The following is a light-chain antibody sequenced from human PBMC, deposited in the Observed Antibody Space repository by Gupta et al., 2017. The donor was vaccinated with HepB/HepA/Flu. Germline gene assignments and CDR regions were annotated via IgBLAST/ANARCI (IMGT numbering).Light chain of an antibody. Sequence: QSALTQPASVSGSPGQSITVSCTGSSGDVGGYDSVSWYRQHPGKAPQLWIYDVSNRPSGISNRFSGSKSGNTASLTISGLQAEDEADYYCSSFTSTGILVVFGGGTKLTVL. V-gene: IGLV2-14*01. J-gene: IGLJ2*01. CDR3: SSFTSTGILVV. CDR2: DVS. CDR1: SGDVGGYDS.